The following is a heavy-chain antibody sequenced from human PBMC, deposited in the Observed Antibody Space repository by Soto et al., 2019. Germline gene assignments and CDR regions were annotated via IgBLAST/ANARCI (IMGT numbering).Heavy chain of an antibody. CDR3: ARGDNDY. CDR1: GYTFTNYY. Sequence: ASVKVSCKASGYTFTNYYVQWVRQAPGQGLEWMGVIHPDGGHATYSQKFQDRVTMTRDTFTSTIYMELSSLRSEDTAVYYCARGDNDYWGQGTLVTVSS. V-gene: IGHV1-46*01. CDR2: IHPDGGHA. J-gene: IGHJ4*02.